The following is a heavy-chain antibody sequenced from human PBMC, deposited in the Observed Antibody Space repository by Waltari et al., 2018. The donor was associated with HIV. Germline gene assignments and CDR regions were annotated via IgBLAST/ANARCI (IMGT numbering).Heavy chain of an antibody. CDR1: GGSVSSSSYF. Sequence: QLQLQESGPGLVKPSETLSLTCTVSGGSVSSSSYFWGWIRQPPGKGLEWIGRIYYTGRAYDNPARKGRVTISVDTAKNQFSLKVTSVTAADTAVYYCARHALRVGAAYWNVDLWGRGTLVTVSS. V-gene: IGHV4-39*01. D-gene: IGHD1-26*01. CDR3: ARHALRVGAAYWNVDL. J-gene: IGHJ2*01. CDR2: IYYTGRA.